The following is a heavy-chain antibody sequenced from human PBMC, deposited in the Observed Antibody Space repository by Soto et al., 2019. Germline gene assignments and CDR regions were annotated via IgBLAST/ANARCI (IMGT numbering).Heavy chain of an antibody. CDR1: GFTFDDYG. Sequence: PGGSPRLSCAASGFTFDDYGMSWVRQAPGKGLEWVSGINWSGDSTGYADSVKGRFTISRDNAKNTLSLQMDSLRAEDTAIYYCARESPKVEALSTVDYSRHGAQVPATS. J-gene: IGHJ4*01. CDR3: ARESPKVEALSTVDY. D-gene: IGHD4-17*01. CDR2: INWSGDST. V-gene: IGHV3-20*04.